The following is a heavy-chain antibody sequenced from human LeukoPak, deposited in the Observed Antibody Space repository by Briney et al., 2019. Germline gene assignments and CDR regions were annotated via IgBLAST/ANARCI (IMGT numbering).Heavy chain of an antibody. V-gene: IGHV4-59*01. J-gene: IGHJ4*02. CDR3: ARDPSYDSSGYLDY. Sequence: SETLSLTCAVYGGSFSNYYWSWIRQPPGKGLEWIGYIYYSGSTNYNPSLKSRVTISLDTSKNQFSLKLSSVTAADTAVYYCARDPSYDSSGYLDYWGQGTLVTVSS. CDR1: GGSFSNYY. D-gene: IGHD3-22*01. CDR2: IYYSGST.